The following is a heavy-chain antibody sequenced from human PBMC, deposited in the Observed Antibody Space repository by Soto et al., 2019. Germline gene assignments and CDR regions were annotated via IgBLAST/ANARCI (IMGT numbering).Heavy chain of an antibody. D-gene: IGHD3-9*01. CDR2: ISDHNGDT. CDR3: TTLSRYFDWPVLGIEY. Sequence: ASVKLSCKASGHTFSSYGISLVRQAPGQGLEWMGLISDHNGDTYYAQKLQDRVIMTTDTFTRTAYMELRSLRSDDTAVYYCTTLSRYFDWPVLGIEYWGRGTLVTVSS. CDR1: GHTFSSYG. V-gene: IGHV1-18*01. J-gene: IGHJ4*02.